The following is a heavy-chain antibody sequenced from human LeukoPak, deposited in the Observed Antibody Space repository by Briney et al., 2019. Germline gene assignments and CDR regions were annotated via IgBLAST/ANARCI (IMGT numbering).Heavy chain of an antibody. V-gene: IGHV3-48*03. J-gene: IGHJ4*02. Sequence: PGGSLRLSCAASGFTFSSYEMNWVRQAPGKGLEWVSYISSSGSSIYYADSVKGRFTISRDNAKNSLYLQMNSLRAEDTAVYYCAREEINCGGDCFYYWGRGTLSPSPQ. D-gene: IGHD2-21*01. CDR2: ISSSGSSI. CDR3: AREEINCGGDCFYY. CDR1: GFTFSSYE.